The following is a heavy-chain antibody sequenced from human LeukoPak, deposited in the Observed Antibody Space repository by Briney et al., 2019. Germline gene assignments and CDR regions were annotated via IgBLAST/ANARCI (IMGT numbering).Heavy chain of an antibody. CDR2: INHSGST. Sequence: SETLSLTCAVYGGSFSGYYWSRIRQPPGKGPEWIGEINHSGSTNYNPSLKSRVTISVDTSKNQFSLKLSSVTAADTAVYYCARGGRLYYDSSGTPVDYWGQGTLVTVSS. J-gene: IGHJ4*02. V-gene: IGHV4-34*01. CDR3: ARGGRLYYDSSGTPVDY. CDR1: GGSFSGYY. D-gene: IGHD3-22*01.